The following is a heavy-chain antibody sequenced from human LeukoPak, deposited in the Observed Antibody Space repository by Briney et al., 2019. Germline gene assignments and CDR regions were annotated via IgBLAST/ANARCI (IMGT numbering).Heavy chain of an antibody. J-gene: IGHJ6*03. CDR1: GFTFSSYG. V-gene: IGHV3-23*01. Sequence: GGSLRLSCAASGFTFSSYGMSWVRQAPGKGLEWVLAISGSGGSTYYADSVKGRFTISRDNSKNTLYLQMNSLRAEDTALYYCAKSRNFYYYFMEVSGRGTKVTISS. CDR2: ISGSGGST. CDR3: AKSRNFYYYFMEV.